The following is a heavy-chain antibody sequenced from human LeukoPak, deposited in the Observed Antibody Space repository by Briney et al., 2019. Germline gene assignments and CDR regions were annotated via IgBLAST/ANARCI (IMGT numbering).Heavy chain of an antibody. Sequence: SETLSLTCTVSGGSITNYYWSWIRQPAGKGLEWIGRIYTSGSTNYNPSLKSRVTMSVGTSENQFSLKLSSVTAADTAVYYCARGGEYSSSFDYWGQGTLVTVSS. D-gene: IGHD6-6*01. CDR3: ARGGEYSSSFDY. CDR1: GGSITNYY. CDR2: IYTSGST. V-gene: IGHV4-4*07. J-gene: IGHJ4*02.